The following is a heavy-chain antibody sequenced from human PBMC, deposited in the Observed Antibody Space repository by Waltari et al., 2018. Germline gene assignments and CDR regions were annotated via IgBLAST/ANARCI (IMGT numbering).Heavy chain of an antibody. Sequence: QVQLQESGPGLVKPSETLSLTCTVSGASISSYYWRWLRQPPGKGLEWIGYIYYSGSTNYNPSIKSRVTISVDTSKNQFSLKLSSVTAADTAVYYCARFIAAPQSPAFDIWGQGTMVTVSS. J-gene: IGHJ3*02. CDR2: IYYSGST. CDR3: ARFIAAPQSPAFDI. CDR1: GASISSYY. D-gene: IGHD6-13*01. V-gene: IGHV4-59*01.